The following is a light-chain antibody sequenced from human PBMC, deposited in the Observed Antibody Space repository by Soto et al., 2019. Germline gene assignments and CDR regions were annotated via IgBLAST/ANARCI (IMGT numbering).Light chain of an antibody. CDR2: KAS. J-gene: IGKJ1*01. CDR1: QTISSW. CDR3: QHYNSYSEA. V-gene: IGKV1-5*03. Sequence: DIQMTQSPSTLSGSVGHRVTITCRASQTISSWLAWYQQKPGKAPKLLIYKASTLKSGVTSRFSGSGSGTEFTLTISSLQPDDFATYYCQHYNSYSEAVGPGTKVDIK.